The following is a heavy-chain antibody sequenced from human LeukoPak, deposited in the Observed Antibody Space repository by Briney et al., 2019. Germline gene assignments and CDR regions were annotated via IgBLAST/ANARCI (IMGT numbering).Heavy chain of an antibody. Sequence: GGSLRLSCAASGFTFSSYSMNWVRQAPGKGLEWVSSISSSSSYIYYADSVKGRFTISRDNAKNSLYLQMNSLRAEDTAVYYCVRDRGWYAFDIWGQGTMATVSS. D-gene: IGHD2-15*01. J-gene: IGHJ3*02. CDR1: GFTFSSYS. CDR2: ISSSSSYI. CDR3: VRDRGWYAFDI. V-gene: IGHV3-21*01.